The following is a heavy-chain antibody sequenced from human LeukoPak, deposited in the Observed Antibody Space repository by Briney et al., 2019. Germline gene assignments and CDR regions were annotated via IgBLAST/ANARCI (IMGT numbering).Heavy chain of an antibody. CDR3: ARDFARNSGDYGNDGFDV. Sequence: SETLSLTCTVSGGSLNLFYWSWIRQPPQKGLEWIGYISYTGTTYYNPSLKTRGTISLDTSKNHFSLNLGSATAADTAVYYCARDFARNSGDYGNDGFDVWGLGTMVTVSS. CDR1: GGSLNLFY. CDR2: ISYTGTT. D-gene: IGHD4-17*01. J-gene: IGHJ3*01. V-gene: IGHV4-59*01.